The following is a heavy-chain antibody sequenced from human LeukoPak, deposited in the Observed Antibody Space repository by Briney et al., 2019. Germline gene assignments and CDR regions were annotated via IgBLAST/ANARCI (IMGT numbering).Heavy chain of an antibody. CDR1: GFTFSSYE. Sequence: PGGSLRLSCAASGFTFSSYEMNWVRQAPGKGLEWVSYISSSGSTIYYADSVKGRFTISRDNAKNSLYLQMNSLRAEDTAVYYCARASWGYDSSLDYWGQGTLVTVSS. D-gene: IGHD3-22*01. CDR2: ISSSGSTI. J-gene: IGHJ4*02. V-gene: IGHV3-48*03. CDR3: ARASWGYDSSLDY.